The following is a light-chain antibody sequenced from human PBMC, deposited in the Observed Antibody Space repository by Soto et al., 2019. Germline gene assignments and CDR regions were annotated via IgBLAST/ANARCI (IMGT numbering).Light chain of an antibody. CDR1: QSVSSS. CDR3: QQRSNWPGT. Sequence: EILMTQSPPTLSVSPGERATLSCRASQSVSSSLAWYQQKPGQAPRLLIYGASTRATGTPARFSGSGSGTDFTLTISSLEPEDFAVYYCQQRSNWPGTFGQGTRLEIK. CDR2: GAS. V-gene: IGKV3-11*01. J-gene: IGKJ5*01.